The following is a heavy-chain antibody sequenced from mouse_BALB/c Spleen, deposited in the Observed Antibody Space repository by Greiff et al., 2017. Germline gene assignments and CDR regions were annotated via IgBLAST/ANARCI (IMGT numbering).Heavy chain of an antibody. Sequence: EVKVEESGGGLVQPGGSMKLSCVASGFTFSNYWMNWVRQSPEKGLEWVAEIRLKSNNYATHYAESVKGRFTISRDDSKSSVYLQMNNLRAEDTGMYYCTRIYYGYEGYAMDYWGQGTSVTVSS. J-gene: IGHJ4*01. CDR3: TRIYYGYEGYAMDY. D-gene: IGHD2-2*01. CDR2: IRLKSNNYAT. V-gene: IGHV6-6*02. CDR1: GFTFSNYW.